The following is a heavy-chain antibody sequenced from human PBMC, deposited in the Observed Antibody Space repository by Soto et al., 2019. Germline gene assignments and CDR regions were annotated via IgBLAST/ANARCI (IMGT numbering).Heavy chain of an antibody. V-gene: IGHV1-3*01. J-gene: IGHJ6*03. Sequence: ASVKVSCKASGYTFTSYAMHWVRQAPGQRLEWMGWINAGNGNTKYSQKFQGRVTITRDTSASTAYMELSSLRSEDTAVYYCARDVSYCSSTSCYYYYYMDVWGKGTTVTVSS. CDR3: ARDVSYCSSTSCYYYYYMDV. CDR1: GYTFTSYA. CDR2: INAGNGNT. D-gene: IGHD2-2*01.